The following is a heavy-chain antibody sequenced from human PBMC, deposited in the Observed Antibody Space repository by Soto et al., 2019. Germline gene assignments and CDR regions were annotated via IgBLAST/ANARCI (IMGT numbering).Heavy chain of an antibody. J-gene: IGHJ2*01. CDR1: GFSLSTSGVG. D-gene: IGHD6-19*01. Sequence: QITLKESGPTLVKPTQTLTLTCTFSGFSLSTSGVGVGWIRQPPGKALEWLALIYWNDDKRYSPSLKSRLTITKDTTKDQVVLTMTNMDPLDTATYYCAHVDNLQWLVLSDWYFDLWGRGTLVTVSS. V-gene: IGHV2-5*01. CDR2: IYWNDDK. CDR3: AHVDNLQWLVLSDWYFDL.